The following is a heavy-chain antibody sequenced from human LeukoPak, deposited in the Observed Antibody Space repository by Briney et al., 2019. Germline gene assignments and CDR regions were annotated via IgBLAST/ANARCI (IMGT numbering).Heavy chain of an antibody. V-gene: IGHV1-69*11. CDR1: GGTFVTSA. CDR2: IIPIRGSP. CDR3: AEHPRGGIIAPFHY. Sequence: SVKVSCMDSGGTFVTSALNWVRQAPGRGLAWMGKIIPIRGSPYYVQHFQGRVTITTDQSAATAYLELNSLLSDDTAFYCFAEHPRGGIIAPFHYWGQGTLVTVSS. D-gene: IGHD3-16*02. J-gene: IGHJ4*02.